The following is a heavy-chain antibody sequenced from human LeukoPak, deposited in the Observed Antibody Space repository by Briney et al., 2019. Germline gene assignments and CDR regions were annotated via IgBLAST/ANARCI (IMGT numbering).Heavy chain of an antibody. CDR2: RNIDGSEK. CDR1: GFTFGNYW. J-gene: IGHJ4*02. D-gene: IGHD1-26*01. V-gene: IGHV3-7*01. CDR3: ARDPVEWELLLDY. Sequence: PGGSLRLSCAASGFTFGNYWMGWVRQAPGKRLEWVANRNIDGSEKYYADSVKGRFSISRDNARNSVYLQMASLRVEDTAVYYCARDPVEWELLLDYWGQGTLVTVSS.